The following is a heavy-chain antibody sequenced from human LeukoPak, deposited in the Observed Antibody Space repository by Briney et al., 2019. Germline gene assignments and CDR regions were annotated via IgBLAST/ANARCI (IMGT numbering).Heavy chain of an antibody. V-gene: IGHV1-18*01. Sequence: ASVKVSCKASGYTFTSYGISWVRQAPAQGLEWMGWISAYNGNTNYAQKPQGRVTMTTDTSTSTAYMELRSLRSDDTAVYYCARDSSIAAAGLPFDYWGQGTLVTVSS. CDR3: ARDSSIAAAGLPFDY. J-gene: IGHJ4*02. D-gene: IGHD6-13*01. CDR1: GYTFTSYG. CDR2: ISAYNGNT.